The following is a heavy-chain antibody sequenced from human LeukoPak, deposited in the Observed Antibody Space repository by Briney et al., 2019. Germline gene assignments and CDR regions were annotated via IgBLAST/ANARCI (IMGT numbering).Heavy chain of an antibody. Sequence: PSETLSLTCTVSGGSISSSSYYWGWIRQPPGKGLEWIGSIYYSGSTYYNPSLKSRVTISVDTSKNQFSLKLSSVTAADTAVYYCAWGSWYLGWFDPWGREPWSPSPQ. J-gene: IGHJ5*02. V-gene: IGHV4-39*07. CDR3: AWGSWYLGWFDP. CDR1: GGSISSSSYY. CDR2: IYYSGST. D-gene: IGHD6-13*01.